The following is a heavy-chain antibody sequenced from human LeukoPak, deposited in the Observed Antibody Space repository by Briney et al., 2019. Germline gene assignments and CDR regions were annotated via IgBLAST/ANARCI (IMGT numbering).Heavy chain of an antibody. CDR3: ARVIPWDGYNPYYFDY. CDR1: GYTFTSYD. V-gene: IGHV1-8*03. CDR2: MNSNSGNT. D-gene: IGHD5-24*01. J-gene: IGHJ4*02. Sequence: ASVKLSCNASGYTFTSYDINWVRHATGQGLEWMGWMNSNSGNTGYAQKFQGRVTITKNTSISTAYMELSSLRSEDTAVYYCARVIPWDGYNPYYFDYWGQGTLVTVSS.